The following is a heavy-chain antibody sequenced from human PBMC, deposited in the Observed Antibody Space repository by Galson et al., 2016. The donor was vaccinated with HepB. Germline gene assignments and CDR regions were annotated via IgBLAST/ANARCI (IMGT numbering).Heavy chain of an antibody. Sequence: SLRLSCAASGFTFSSYAMSWVRQAPGKGLEWVSAIGSDGVDTYYADSVEGRFTISRDNSKSTLYLQMSSLRAEDTAVFYCAKDIGVVGRYYYYGMDVWGQGTTVIVSS. J-gene: IGHJ6*02. CDR3: AKDIGVVGRYYYYGMDV. V-gene: IGHV3-23*01. CDR1: GFTFSSYA. D-gene: IGHD1-26*01. CDR2: IGSDGVDT.